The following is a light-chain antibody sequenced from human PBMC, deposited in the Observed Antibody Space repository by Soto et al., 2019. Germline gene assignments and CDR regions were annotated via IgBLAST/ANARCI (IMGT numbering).Light chain of an antibody. CDR1: QSISSW. CDR2: DAS. Sequence: DIQMTQSPSTLSASVGDIVTITCRASQSISSWFAWYQQRPGKAPKLLILDASSLDTGVPSRFSGSGSGTDFTFTISSLQSEDIATYYCQQYYNVPITFGQGTKVDIK. CDR3: QQYYNVPIT. V-gene: IGKV1-5*01. J-gene: IGKJ1*01.